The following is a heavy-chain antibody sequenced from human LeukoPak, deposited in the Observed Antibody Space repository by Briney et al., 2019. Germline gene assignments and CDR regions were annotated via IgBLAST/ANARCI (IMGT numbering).Heavy chain of an antibody. CDR1: GGSISSYY. J-gene: IGHJ4*02. D-gene: IGHD6-6*01. CDR3: ARSSIAARGFDY. V-gene: IGHV4-59*01. Sequence: SSETLSLTCTVSGGSISSYYWSWIRQPPGKGLEWIGYIYYSGSTNYNPSLKSRVTIPVDTSKNQFSLKLSSVTAADTAVYYCARSSIAARGFDYWGQGTLVTVSS. CDR2: IYYSGST.